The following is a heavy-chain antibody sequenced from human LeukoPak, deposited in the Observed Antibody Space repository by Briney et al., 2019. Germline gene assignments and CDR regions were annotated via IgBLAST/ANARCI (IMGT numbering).Heavy chain of an antibody. CDR3: ARVRGSGWNKYYFDY. CDR2: ISAYNGNT. CDR1: GYTFTGYY. Sequence: ASVKVSCKASGYTFTGYYMHWVRQALGQGLEWMGWISAYNGNTNYAQKLQGRVTMTTDTSTSTAYMELRSLRSDDTAVYYCARVRGSGWNKYYFDYWGQGTLVTVSS. J-gene: IGHJ4*02. V-gene: IGHV1-18*04. D-gene: IGHD6-19*01.